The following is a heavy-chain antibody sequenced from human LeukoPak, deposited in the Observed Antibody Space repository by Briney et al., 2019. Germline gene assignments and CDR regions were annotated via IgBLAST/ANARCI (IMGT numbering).Heavy chain of an antibody. J-gene: IGHJ4*02. V-gene: IGHV7-4-1*02. D-gene: IGHD3-16*02. Sequence: GASVKVSCKASGYTFTSYAMNWVRQAPGQGLEWMGRINTNTGNPTYAQGFTGRFVFSLDTSVSTAYLQISSLKAEDTAVYYCARETPMITFGGVIVNWGQGTLVTVSS. CDR3: ARETPMITFGGVIVN. CDR2: INTNTGNP. CDR1: GYTFTSYA.